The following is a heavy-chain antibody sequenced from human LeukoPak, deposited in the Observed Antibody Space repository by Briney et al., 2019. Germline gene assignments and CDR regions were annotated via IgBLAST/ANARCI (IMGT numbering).Heavy chain of an antibody. Sequence: AGGSLRLSCAASGFTFSSYAINWVRQAPGKGLEWGSAISGSGGSNYYADSVKGRFTISRDDAQNSLYLQMNSLRAEDTAVYYCARDRGDIVVLPAALDYWGQGTLVTVSS. J-gene: IGHJ4*02. V-gene: IGHV3-23*01. CDR3: ARDRGDIVVLPAALDY. D-gene: IGHD2-2*01. CDR1: GFTFSSYA. CDR2: ISGSGGSN.